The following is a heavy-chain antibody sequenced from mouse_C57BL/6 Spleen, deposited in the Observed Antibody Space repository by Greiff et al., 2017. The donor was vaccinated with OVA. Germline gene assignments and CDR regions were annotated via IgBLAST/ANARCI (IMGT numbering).Heavy chain of an antibody. D-gene: IGHD1-1*01. J-gene: IGHJ1*03. CDR2: IYPSDSET. V-gene: IGHV1-61*01. CDR3: ARKDYYGTLWYFDV. CDR1: GYTFTSYW. Sequence: VQLQQPGAELVRPGSSVKLSCKASGYTFTSYWMDWVKQRPGQGLEWIGNIYPSDSETHYNQKFKDKATLTVDKSSSTAYMQLSSLTSEDSAVYYCARKDYYGTLWYFDVWGTGTTVTVSS.